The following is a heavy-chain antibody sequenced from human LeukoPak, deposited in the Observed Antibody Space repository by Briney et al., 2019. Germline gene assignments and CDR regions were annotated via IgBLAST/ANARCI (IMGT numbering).Heavy chain of an antibody. V-gene: IGHV4-34*01. CDR1: GGSFSGYY. J-gene: IGHJ2*01. CDR2: INHSGST. CDR3: ARGSIAARPDWYFDL. Sequence: SETLSLTCAVYGGSFSGYYWSWIRQPPGKGLEWIGEINHSGSTNYNPSLKSRVTISVDRSKNQFSLKLSSVTAADTAVYYCARGSIAARPDWYFDLWGRGTLVTVSS. D-gene: IGHD6-6*01.